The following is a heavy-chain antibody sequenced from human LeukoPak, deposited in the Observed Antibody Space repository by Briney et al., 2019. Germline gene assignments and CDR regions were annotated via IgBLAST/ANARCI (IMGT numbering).Heavy chain of an antibody. CDR1: GGSISSSSYY. V-gene: IGHV4-39*01. CDR3: ARQTYYYDSSGYYSHYYYYYYMDV. D-gene: IGHD3-22*01. CDR2: IYYSGST. Sequence: SETLSLTCTVSGGSISSSSYYWGWIRQPPGKGLEWIGSIYYSGSTYYNPSLKSRVTISVNTSKNQFSLKLSSVTAADTAVYYCARQTYYYDSSGYYSHYYYYYYMDVWGKGTTVTISS. J-gene: IGHJ6*03.